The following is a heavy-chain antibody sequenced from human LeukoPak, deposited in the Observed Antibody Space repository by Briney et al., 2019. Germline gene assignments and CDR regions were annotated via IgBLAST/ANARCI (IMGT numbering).Heavy chain of an antibody. Sequence: GGSLRLSCAASGFTFSDYYMSWIRQAPGKGLEWVSYISSSSSYTNYADSVKGRFTISRDNAKNSLYLQMNSLRAEDTAVYYCARDLWREYSYGLDAFDIWGQGTVVTVSS. J-gene: IGHJ3*02. V-gene: IGHV3-11*05. CDR2: ISSSSSYT. CDR1: GFTFSDYY. CDR3: ARDLWREYSYGLDAFDI. D-gene: IGHD5-18*01.